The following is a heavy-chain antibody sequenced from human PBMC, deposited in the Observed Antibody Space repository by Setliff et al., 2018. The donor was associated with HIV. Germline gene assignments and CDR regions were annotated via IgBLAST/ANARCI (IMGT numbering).Heavy chain of an antibody. Sequence: SVKVSCKASGGTFSSYAISWVRQAPGQGLEWMGGIIPIFGTANYAQKFQGRVTITADESTSTAYMELSSLRSEDTAVYYCARDLRPVTPHDAFDIWGQGTMVTVTS. CDR3: ARDLRPVTPHDAFDI. V-gene: IGHV1-69*13. CDR1: GGTFSSYA. J-gene: IGHJ3*02. D-gene: IGHD4-17*01. CDR2: IIPIFGTA.